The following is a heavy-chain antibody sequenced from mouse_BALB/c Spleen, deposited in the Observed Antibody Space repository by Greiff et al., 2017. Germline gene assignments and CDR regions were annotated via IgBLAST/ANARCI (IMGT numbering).Heavy chain of an antibody. J-gene: IGHJ4*01. D-gene: IGHD2-10*02. CDR3: AREYGNYGAMDY. Sequence: QVQLQQSGAELVRPGVSVKISCKGSGYTFTDYAMHWVKQSHAKSLEWIGVISTYYGDASYNQKFKGKATMTVDKSSSTAYMELARLTSEDAAIYYCAREYGNYGAMDYWGQGTSVTVSS. V-gene: IGHV1S137*01. CDR2: ISTYYGDA. CDR1: GYTFTDYA.